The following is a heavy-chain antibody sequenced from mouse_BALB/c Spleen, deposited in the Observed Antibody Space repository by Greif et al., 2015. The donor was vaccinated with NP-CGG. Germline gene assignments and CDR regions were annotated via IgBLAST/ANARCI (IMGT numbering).Heavy chain of an antibody. V-gene: IGHV1-9*01. CDR1: GYTFSSYW. D-gene: IGHD2-14*01. CDR2: ILPGSGST. CDR3: ARSNYRYDEGAWFAY. J-gene: IGHJ3*01. Sequence: QVQLQQSGAELMKPGASVKISCKATGYTFSSYWIEWVKQRPGHGLEWIGEILPGSGSTNYNEKFKGKATFTADTSSNTAYMQLSSLTSEDSAVYYCARSNYRYDEGAWFAYWGQGTLVTVSA.